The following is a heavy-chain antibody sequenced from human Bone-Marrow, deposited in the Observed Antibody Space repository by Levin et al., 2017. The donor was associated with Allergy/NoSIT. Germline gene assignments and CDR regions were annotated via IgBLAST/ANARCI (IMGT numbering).Heavy chain of an antibody. CDR1: GDPFSSNNFY. J-gene: IGHJ4*02. V-gene: IGHV4-39*01. D-gene: IGHD3-10*01. CDR2: IYSSGRT. CDR3: ARPYGSGSYFDY. Sequence: SETLSLTCTVSGDPFSSNNFYWGWIRQPPGEGLEWIGNIYSSGRTYYNPSLKSRVTISVDTAKNQFSLRLTSVTAADTAVYYCARPYGSGSYFDYWGQGARVTVSS.